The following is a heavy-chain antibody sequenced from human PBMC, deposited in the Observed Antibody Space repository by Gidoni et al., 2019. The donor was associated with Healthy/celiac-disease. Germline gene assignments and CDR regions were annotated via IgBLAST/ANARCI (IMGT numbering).Heavy chain of an antibody. V-gene: IGHV3-23*01. Sequence: QPLESAGGLVQPGGSLRLPSPASGFTFRRYAMSWVRQAPGKGREWVSAISGSGGSTYYADSVKGRFTISRDKSKNTLYLQMNSLRAEDTAVYYCAKRIGCSGGSCYSGWFDPWGQGTLVTVSS. CDR2: ISGSGGST. J-gene: IGHJ5*02. D-gene: IGHD2-15*01. CDR1: GFTFRRYA. CDR3: AKRIGCSGGSCYSGWFDP.